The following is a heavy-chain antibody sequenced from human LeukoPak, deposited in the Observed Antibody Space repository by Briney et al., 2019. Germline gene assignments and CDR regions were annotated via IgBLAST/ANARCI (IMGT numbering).Heavy chain of an antibody. J-gene: IGHJ4*02. D-gene: IGHD6-13*01. Sequence: XVAVISYDGSNKYYADSVKGRFTISRDNSKNTLYLQMNSLRAEDTAVYYCASRIAAAGTGDYWGQGTLVTVSS. CDR3: ASRIAAAGTGDY. V-gene: IGHV3-30-3*01. CDR2: ISYDGSNK.